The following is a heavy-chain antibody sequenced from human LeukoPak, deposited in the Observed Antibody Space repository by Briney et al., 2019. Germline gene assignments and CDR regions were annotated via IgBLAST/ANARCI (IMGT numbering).Heavy chain of an antibody. CDR3: AKDFASGSSP. CDR1: GFTFSSYW. D-gene: IGHD3-10*01. V-gene: IGHV3-30*02. J-gene: IGHJ5*02. CDR2: IRYDGSNK. Sequence: GGSLRLSCAASGFTFSSYWMSWVRQAPGKGLEWVAFIRYDGSNKYYADSVKGRFTISRDNSKNTLYLQMNSLRAEDTAVYYCAKDFASGSSPWGQGTLVTVSS.